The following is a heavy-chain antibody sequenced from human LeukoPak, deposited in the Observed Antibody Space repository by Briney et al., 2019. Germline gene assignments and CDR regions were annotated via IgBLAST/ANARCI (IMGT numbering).Heavy chain of an antibody. V-gene: IGHV3-53*01. J-gene: IGHJ3*02. D-gene: IGHD3-16*01. Sequence: GGSLRLSCTASGFTVSSNYMRWVRQAPGKGLEWVSVIYSGGSTYYADYVKGRFTISRDNSKNTLYLQMNSLRAEDTALYYCARLYQGAFDIWGQGTMVTVSS. CDR2: IYSGGST. CDR3: ARLYQGAFDI. CDR1: GFTVSSNY.